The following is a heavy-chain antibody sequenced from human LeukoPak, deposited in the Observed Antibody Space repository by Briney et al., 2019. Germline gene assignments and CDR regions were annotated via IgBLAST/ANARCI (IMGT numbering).Heavy chain of an antibody. Sequence: SETLSLTCNVSGASVSSGSYYWSWIRQPPGKGLEWIGYIYYSGSTYYNPSLKSRVTISVDTSKNQFSLKLSSVTAADTAVYYCASSPYSSGELDYWGQGTLVTVSS. CDR3: ASSPYSSGELDY. CDR2: IYYSGST. CDR1: GASVSSGSYY. D-gene: IGHD6-19*01. J-gene: IGHJ4*02. V-gene: IGHV4-30-4*08.